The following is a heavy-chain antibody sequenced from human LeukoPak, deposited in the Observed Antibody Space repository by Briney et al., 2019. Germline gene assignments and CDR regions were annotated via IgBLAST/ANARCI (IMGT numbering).Heavy chain of an antibody. CDR2: IKQDGSGK. V-gene: IGHV3-7*01. Sequence: GGSLRLSCAASGFTFSSYRMSWVRQAPGKGLEWVANIKQDGSGKYYVDSVKGRFTISRDNAKNSLYLQMNSLRAEDTAVYYCARDPSGGSYPQYYFDYWGQGTLVTVSS. CDR3: ARDPSGGSYPQYYFDY. CDR1: GFTFSSYR. D-gene: IGHD2-15*01. J-gene: IGHJ4*02.